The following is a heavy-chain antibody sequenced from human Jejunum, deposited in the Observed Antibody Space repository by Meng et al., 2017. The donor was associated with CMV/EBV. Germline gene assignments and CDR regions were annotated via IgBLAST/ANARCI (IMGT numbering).Heavy chain of an antibody. CDR3: ASPPPIGAALDY. CDR2: IYGGGGT. Sequence: EVQLVESGGDLVQPGGXLRLSCAVSGFTVTSNFMSWVRQAPGKGLEWVSVIYGGGGTDYADSVKGRFTISRDNSKNTLYLQMNSLRVEDTAVYYCASPPPIGAALDYWGQGTLVTVSS. D-gene: IGHD6-6*01. V-gene: IGHV3-66*01. J-gene: IGHJ4*02. CDR1: GFTVTSNF.